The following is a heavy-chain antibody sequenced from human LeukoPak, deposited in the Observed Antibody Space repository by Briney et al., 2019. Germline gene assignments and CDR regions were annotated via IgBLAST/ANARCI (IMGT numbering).Heavy chain of an antibody. V-gene: IGHV3-48*03. Sequence: GGSLRLSCAASGFSFGRYEMNWVRQAPGKGLEWVSYISTTGSTVYYADSVEGRFTMSRDNAKNLLYLQMNSLRAEDAAVFYCAKDFPHYYESSHGMDAWGQGTTVTVSS. CDR3: AKDFPHYYESSHGMDA. D-gene: IGHD3-22*01. CDR2: ISTTGSTV. CDR1: GFSFGRYE. J-gene: IGHJ6*02.